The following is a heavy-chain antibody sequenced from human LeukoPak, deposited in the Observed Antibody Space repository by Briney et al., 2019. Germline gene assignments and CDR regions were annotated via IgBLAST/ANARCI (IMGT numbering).Heavy chain of an antibody. J-gene: IGHJ4*02. D-gene: IGHD3-9*01. CDR1: GGSFSGYY. Sequence: PSETLSLTCAVYGGSFSGYYWSWIRQPPGKGLEWIGEINHSGSTNYNPSLKSRVTISVDTSKNQFSLKLSSVTAADTAVYYCARQNYDILTGYNFDYWGQGTLVTVSS. CDR3: ARQNYDILTGYNFDY. V-gene: IGHV4-34*01. CDR2: INHSGST.